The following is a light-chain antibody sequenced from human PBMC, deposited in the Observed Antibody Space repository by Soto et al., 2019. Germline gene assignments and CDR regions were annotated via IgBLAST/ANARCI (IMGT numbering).Light chain of an antibody. V-gene: IGLV2-8*01. CDR2: EVD. Sequence: QSAPTQPPSASGSPGQSVTISCSGTGGDIGRYDFVSWYQQYPGKVPKLLIYEVDKRPSGVPDRFSGSKSGDRASLTVSGLRPEDEADYHCSAYAGGNIVIFGGGTKLTVL. J-gene: IGLJ2*01. CDR3: SAYAGGNIVI. CDR1: GGDIGRYDF.